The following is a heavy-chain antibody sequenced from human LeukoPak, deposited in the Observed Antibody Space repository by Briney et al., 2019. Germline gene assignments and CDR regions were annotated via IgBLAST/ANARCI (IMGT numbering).Heavy chain of an antibody. CDR3: ARGLGIVGATTDFDY. D-gene: IGHD1-26*01. CDR2: ISSSSSYI. J-gene: IGHJ4*02. Sequence: PGGSLRLSCAASGFTFSSYSMNWVRQAPGKGLEWVSSISSSSSYIYYADSVKGRFTISRDNAKNSLYLQMNSLRAEDTAVYYCARGLGIVGATTDFDYWGQGTLVTVSS. V-gene: IGHV3-21*01. CDR1: GFTFSSYS.